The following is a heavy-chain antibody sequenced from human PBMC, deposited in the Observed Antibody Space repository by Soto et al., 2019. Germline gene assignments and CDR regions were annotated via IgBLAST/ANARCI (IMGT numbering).Heavy chain of an antibody. D-gene: IGHD5-18*01. J-gene: IGHJ4*02. Sequence: KTSETLSLTCAVSGGSISSGGYSWSWIRQPPGKGLEWIGYIYHSGSTYYNPSLKSRVTISVDRSKNQFSLKLSSVTAADTAVYYCATLRRGYSSTWGQGTLVTVPS. V-gene: IGHV4-30-2*01. CDR3: ATLRRGYSST. CDR1: GGSISSGGYS. CDR2: IYHSGST.